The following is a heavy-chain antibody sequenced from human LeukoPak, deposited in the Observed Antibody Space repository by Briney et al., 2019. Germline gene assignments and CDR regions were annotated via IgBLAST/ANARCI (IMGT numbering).Heavy chain of an antibody. Sequence: GRSLSLSCAASGFTLCRYRVTWVRHAPGKGLEWVSSISSSSSYIYYADSVKGRFTISRDNAKHSLYLQMNSLRADDTAVYYCAREDPREIVVSYWGQGTLVTVSS. CDR1: GFTLCRYR. D-gene: IGHD3-22*01. J-gene: IGHJ4*02. V-gene: IGHV3-21*01. CDR2: ISSSSSYI. CDR3: AREDPREIVVSY.